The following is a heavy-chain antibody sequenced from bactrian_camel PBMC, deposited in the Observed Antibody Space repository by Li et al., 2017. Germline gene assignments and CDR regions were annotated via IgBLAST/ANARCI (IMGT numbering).Heavy chain of an antibody. J-gene: IGHJ4*01. V-gene: IGHV3S40*01. CDR1: GFTFSSYS. CDR2: MPSSGVA. D-gene: IGHD7*01. Sequence: VQLVESGGGLVQPGGSLRLSCAASGFTFSSYSMSWVRQAPGKGLEWVSAMPSSGVAYYAESAKGRFTLSRDNAKNTVYLQMNSLKPDDSGTYICAYESGTTADLCRRRGPGGYFGQGTQVTVS.